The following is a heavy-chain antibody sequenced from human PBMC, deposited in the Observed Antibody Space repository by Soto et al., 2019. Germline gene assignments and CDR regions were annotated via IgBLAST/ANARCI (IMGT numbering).Heavy chain of an antibody. D-gene: IGHD6-13*01. Sequence: SPKVSCKASGGTFSSYAINWVRQAPVQGLEWMGGIIPIFGTANYAQKFQGRVTITADESTSTAYMELSSLRSEDTAVYYCARALGASDSSSWTYHYGMDVWGQ. CDR2: IIPIFGTA. J-gene: IGHJ6*02. CDR3: ARALGASDSSSWTYHYGMDV. V-gene: IGHV1-69*13. CDR1: GGTFSSYA.